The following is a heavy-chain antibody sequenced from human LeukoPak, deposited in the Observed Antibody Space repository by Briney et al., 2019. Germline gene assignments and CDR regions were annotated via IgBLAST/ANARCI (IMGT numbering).Heavy chain of an antibody. D-gene: IGHD3-22*01. CDR2: IYPYTGAT. J-gene: IGHJ6*03. V-gene: IGHV1-2*02. CDR1: GYTFSGTGWY. Sequence: GASVKVSCKASGYTFSGTGWYLYWLRQAPGQGLECMGWIYPYTGATHYAQKFQGRVAMTRDTSISTAYMELSRLRPDDTAVYYCARARNDRDYYMDVWGKGTTVTVSS. CDR3: ARARNDRDYYMDV.